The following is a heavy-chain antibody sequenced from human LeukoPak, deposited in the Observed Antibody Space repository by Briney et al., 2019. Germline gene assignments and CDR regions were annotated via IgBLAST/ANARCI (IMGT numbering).Heavy chain of an antibody. CDR1: GGSISSGSSY. D-gene: IGHD4-11*01. Sequence: SETLSLTCTVSGGSISSGSSYWSWIRQPAGKGLEWIGRIYTSGSTNYNPSLKSRVTISIYTSKNQFSLRLSSVTAADTAVYYCARGLVTTRGAWFDPWGQGTLVTVSS. CDR3: ARGLVTTRGAWFDP. J-gene: IGHJ5*02. V-gene: IGHV4-61*02. CDR2: IYTSGST.